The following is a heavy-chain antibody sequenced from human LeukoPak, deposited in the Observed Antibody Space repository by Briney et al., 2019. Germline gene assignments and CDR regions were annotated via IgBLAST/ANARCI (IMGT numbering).Heavy chain of an antibody. Sequence: PGRSLRLSCAASGFTFSSYGIHWVRQAPGKGLEWVAFISYDATNKYFTDSVKGRFTISRDNSKKTLYLQMNRLRPEDTAVYYCAKESWSTDSGKGAFDIWGQGTMVTVSS. V-gene: IGHV3-30*18. D-gene: IGHD3-10*01. CDR1: GFTFSSYG. J-gene: IGHJ3*02. CDR3: AKESWSTDSGKGAFDI. CDR2: ISYDATNK.